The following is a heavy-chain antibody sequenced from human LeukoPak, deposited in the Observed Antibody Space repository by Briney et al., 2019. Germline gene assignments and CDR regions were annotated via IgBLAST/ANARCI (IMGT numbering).Heavy chain of an antibody. J-gene: IGHJ4*02. D-gene: IGHD6-13*01. CDR2: FDPEDGET. CDR3: ATESPGYSSSWYRSDLDY. CDR1: GYXLTELS. V-gene: IGHV1-24*01. Sequence: ASVKVSCKVSGYXLTELSIRWVRQAPGKGLEWMGGFDPEDGETIYAQKFQGRVTMTEDTSTDAAYMELSSLRSEDTAVYYCATESPGYSSSWYRSDLDYWGQGTLVTVSS.